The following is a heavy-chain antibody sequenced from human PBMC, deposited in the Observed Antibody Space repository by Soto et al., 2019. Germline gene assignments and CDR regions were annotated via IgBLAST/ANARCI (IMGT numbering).Heavy chain of an antibody. J-gene: IGHJ5*02. D-gene: IGHD3-22*01. Sequence: ESGPTLVNPTQTLTLTCTFSGFSLSTSGVGVGWIRQPPGKALEWLALIYWDDDKRYSPSLKSRLTITKDTSKNQVVLTMTNMDPVDTATYYCAHSLIGYYYDSSGSNWFDPWGQGTPVTVSS. V-gene: IGHV2-5*02. CDR3: AHSLIGYYYDSSGSNWFDP. CDR2: IYWDDDK. CDR1: GFSLSTSGVG.